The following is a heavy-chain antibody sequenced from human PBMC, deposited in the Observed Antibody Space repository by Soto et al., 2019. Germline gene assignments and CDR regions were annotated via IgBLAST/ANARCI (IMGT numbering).Heavy chain of an antibody. D-gene: IGHD5-12*01. J-gene: IGHJ5*02. CDR3: ARHHGPTTSENWFDP. CDR1: GYTFFTYD. CDR2: ISTYSGDT. Sequence: ASVKVSCKASGYTFFTYDISWVRQAPGQGLEWMGWISTYSGDTKYAQRFQGRVTMTTDTSTTTAYLELRSLRSDDTAVYYCARHHGPTTSENWFDPWGQGTLVTVSS. V-gene: IGHV1-18*01.